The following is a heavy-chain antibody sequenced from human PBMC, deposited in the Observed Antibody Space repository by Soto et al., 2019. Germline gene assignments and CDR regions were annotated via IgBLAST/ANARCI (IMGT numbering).Heavy chain of an antibody. V-gene: IGHV6-1*01. D-gene: IGHD1-7*01. J-gene: IGHJ6*03. Sequence: SPALPRTYAISGGRVCSNRGAWNWIRQSPSRGLEWLGRTYYRSKWYNDYAVSVKSRITINPDTSKNQFSLQLNSVTPEDTAVYYCARAAELELPPDYYYMDVWGKGTTVTVSS. CDR1: GGRVCSNRGA. CDR2: TYYRSKWYN. CDR3: ARAAELELPPDYYYMDV.